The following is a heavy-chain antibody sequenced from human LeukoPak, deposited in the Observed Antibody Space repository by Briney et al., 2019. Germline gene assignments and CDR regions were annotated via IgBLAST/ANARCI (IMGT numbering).Heavy chain of an antibody. Sequence: GGSLRLSCAASGFTFSSYSMNWVRQAPGKGLEWVSSISSSSSYIYYADSVKGRFTISRDNAKNSLYLQMNSLRAEDTAVYYCARVEGYSYGRLDYWGQGTLVTVSS. CDR1: GFTFSSYS. CDR2: ISSSSSYI. J-gene: IGHJ4*02. V-gene: IGHV3-21*01. D-gene: IGHD5-18*01. CDR3: ARVEGYSYGRLDY.